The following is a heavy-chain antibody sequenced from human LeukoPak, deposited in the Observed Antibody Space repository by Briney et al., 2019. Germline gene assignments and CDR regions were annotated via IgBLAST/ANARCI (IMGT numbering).Heavy chain of an antibody. Sequence: GGSLRLSCAASGFTFSLYWMNWVRRAPGKGLEWVANIKQDGSEKNYVDSVKGRFTISRDNAKNSLYLQMNNLRVEDTAMYYCAGGTGFIIKDWGQGTLVTVSS. D-gene: IGHD3-9*01. J-gene: IGHJ4*02. CDR3: AGGTGFIIKD. CDR1: GFTFSLYW. V-gene: IGHV3-7*03. CDR2: IKQDGSEK.